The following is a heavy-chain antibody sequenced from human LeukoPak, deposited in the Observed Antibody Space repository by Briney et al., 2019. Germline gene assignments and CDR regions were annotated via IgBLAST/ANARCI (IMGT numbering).Heavy chain of an antibody. CDR1: GYTFTSYG. D-gene: IGHD3-22*01. CDR2: ISAYNGNT. Sequence: ASVKVSCKASGYTFTSYGMSWVRQAPGQGLEGMGWISAYNGNTHYAQKLQGRVTMTTDTSTSTAYMELRSLRSDDTAVYYCARDEARYSSGYYPNWFDPWGQGTLVTVSS. CDR3: ARDEARYSSGYYPNWFDP. J-gene: IGHJ5*02. V-gene: IGHV1-18*01.